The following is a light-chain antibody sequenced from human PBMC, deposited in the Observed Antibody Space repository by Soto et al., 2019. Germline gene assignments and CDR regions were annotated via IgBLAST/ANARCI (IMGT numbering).Light chain of an antibody. CDR2: QTS. J-gene: IGKJ1*01. CDR3: HQRQSWPRT. CDR1: QYINTR. Sequence: EIVLTQSPATLSSFPGDRVTLSCRASQYINTRLAWYQHRPGQAPRLLIYQTSIRAAGIPARFSASGTGTDFTLTISDVQPEDVAVYYCHQRQSWPRTFGQGDQGGYQ. V-gene: IGKV3-11*01.